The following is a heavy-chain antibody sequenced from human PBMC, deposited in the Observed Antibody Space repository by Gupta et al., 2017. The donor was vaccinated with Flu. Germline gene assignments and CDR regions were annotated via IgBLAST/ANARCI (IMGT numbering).Heavy chain of an antibody. D-gene: IGHD3-3*01. Sequence: QVQLVQSGTEVKQPGASVKVSCKASGYTFTGYYVHWVRQAPGQGLEWMGWMNPNSGGAVNAQNVQGRVIMSRDTSVSTAYMEVSSLKANDTAVYYCARGYDVWSGPSHGGQGTLVTVSS. J-gene: IGHJ4*02. V-gene: IGHV1-2*02. CDR2: MNPNSGGA. CDR1: GYTFTGYY. CDR3: ARGYDVWSGPSH.